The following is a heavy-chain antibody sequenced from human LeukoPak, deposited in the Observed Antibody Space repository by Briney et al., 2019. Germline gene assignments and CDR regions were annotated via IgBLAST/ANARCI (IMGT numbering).Heavy chain of an antibody. Sequence: SETLSLTCTAPGGSISSSGYYWGWIRQPPGKGLEWIASINYSGTTYYNPSLKSRVTISEDRSKNQFSLKLSSVTAADTAVYYCARLRDGRWLLEYWGQGTLVTVSS. V-gene: IGHV4-39*01. J-gene: IGHJ4*02. D-gene: IGHD5-24*01. CDR2: INYSGTT. CDR1: GGSISSSGYY. CDR3: ARLRDGRWLLEY.